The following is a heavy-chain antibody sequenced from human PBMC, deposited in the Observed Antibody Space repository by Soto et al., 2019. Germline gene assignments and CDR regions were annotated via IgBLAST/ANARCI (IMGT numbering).Heavy chain of an antibody. D-gene: IGHD1-20*01. Sequence: SETLTLTSEVYGWSFSGYYWSWIRQPPGKGLEWIGEINHSGSTNYDPSLKSRVTISVDTSKNQFSLKLSSVTAADTAVYYCARLRGNWKPFDYWGQGTLVTVSS. J-gene: IGHJ4*02. V-gene: IGHV4-34*01. CDR1: GWSFSGYY. CDR2: INHSGST. CDR3: ARLRGNWKPFDY.